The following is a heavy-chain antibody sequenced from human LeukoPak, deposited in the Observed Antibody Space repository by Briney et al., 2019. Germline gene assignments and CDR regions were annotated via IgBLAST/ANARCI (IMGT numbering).Heavy chain of an antibody. Sequence: SGTLSLTCTVSGGSISSHYWSWIRQPPGKGLEWIGYIYYSGSTDYNPSLKSRVTMSVDTSKNQFSLNLRSVTAADTAVYFCARGGWSMDYWGQGTLVTVSS. CDR1: GGSISSHY. CDR3: ARGGWSMDY. D-gene: IGHD6-19*01. CDR2: IYYSGST. V-gene: IGHV4-59*11. J-gene: IGHJ4*02.